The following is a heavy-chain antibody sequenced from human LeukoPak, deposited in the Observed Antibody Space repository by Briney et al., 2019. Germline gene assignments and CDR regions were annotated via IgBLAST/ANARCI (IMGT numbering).Heavy chain of an antibody. J-gene: IGHJ4*02. D-gene: IGHD2-15*01. Sequence: ASVKVSCKASGYTFTSYAMHWVRQAPGQRLEWMGWINAGNGNTKYSQKFQGRVTITRDTSASTAYMELSSLRSEDTAVYYCARARYCSGGSCYSLSYLDYWGQGTLVTVSS. CDR1: GYTFTSYA. CDR2: INAGNGNT. V-gene: IGHV1-3*01. CDR3: ARARYCSGGSCYSLSYLDY.